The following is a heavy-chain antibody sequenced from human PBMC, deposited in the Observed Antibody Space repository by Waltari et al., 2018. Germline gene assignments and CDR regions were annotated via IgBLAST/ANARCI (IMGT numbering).Heavy chain of an antibody. J-gene: IGHJ6*03. D-gene: IGHD2-2*01. Sequence: QVQLVQSGAEVKKPGSSVKVSCKASGGTFSSYAISWVRQAPGQGLEWMGRIIPILGIANYAQKFQGRVTITADESTSTAYMELSSLRSEDTAVYYCARSGYCSSTSCSGYYYYMDVWGKGTTVTVSS. V-gene: IGHV1-69*02. CDR2: IIPILGIA. CDR1: GGTFSSYA. CDR3: ARSGYCSSTSCSGYYYYMDV.